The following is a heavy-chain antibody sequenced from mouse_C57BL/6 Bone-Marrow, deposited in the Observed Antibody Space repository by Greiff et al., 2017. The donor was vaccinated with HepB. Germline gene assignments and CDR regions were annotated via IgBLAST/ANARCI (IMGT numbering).Heavy chain of an antibody. J-gene: IGHJ3*01. D-gene: IGHD2-4*01. CDR2: ISYDGSN. V-gene: IGHV3-6*01. CDR1: GYSITSGYY. Sequence: EVKLQESGPGLVKPSQSLSLTCSVTGYSITSGYYWNWIRQFPGNKLEWMGYISYDGSNNYNPSLKNRISITRDTSKNQFFLKLNSVTTEDTATYYCAREEGYDYDWFAYWGQGTLVTVSA. CDR3: AREEGYDYDWFAY.